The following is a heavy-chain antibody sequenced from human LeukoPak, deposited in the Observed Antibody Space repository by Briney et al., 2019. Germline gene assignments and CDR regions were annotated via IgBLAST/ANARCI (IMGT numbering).Heavy chain of an antibody. J-gene: IGHJ4*02. CDR1: RFTFSSYA. V-gene: IGHV3-30-3*01. CDR3: ARGYSSSWYFDY. CDR2: ISYDGSNK. Sequence: GGSLRLSCAASRFTFSSYAMHWVRQAPGKGLEWVAVISYDGSNKYYADSVKGRFTISRDNSKNTLYLQMNSLRAEDTAVYYCARGYSSSWYFDYWGQGTLVTVSS. D-gene: IGHD6-13*01.